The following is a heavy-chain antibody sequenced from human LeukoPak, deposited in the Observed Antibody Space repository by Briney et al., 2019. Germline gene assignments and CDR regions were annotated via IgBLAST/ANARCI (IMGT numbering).Heavy chain of an antibody. CDR2: ISGSGGST. CDR1: GFTFSSYS. J-gene: IGHJ4*02. V-gene: IGHV3-23*01. Sequence: PGGSLRPSCAASGFTFSSYSMNWVRQAPGKGLEWVSAISGSGGSTYYADSVKGRFTISRDNSKNTLYLQMNSLRAEDTAVYYCAKDFPYQLYYDSSGLSDYWGQGTLVTVSS. D-gene: IGHD3-22*01. CDR3: AKDFPYQLYYDSSGLSDY.